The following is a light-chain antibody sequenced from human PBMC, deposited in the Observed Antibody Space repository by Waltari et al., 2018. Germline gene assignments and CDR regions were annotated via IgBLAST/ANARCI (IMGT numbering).Light chain of an antibody. CDR1: QSVSSSY. J-gene: IGKJ2*01. CDR3: QQYGSSPNT. CDR2: GAS. V-gene: IGKV3-20*01. Sequence: IVLTQSPGTLSLSPWESATLSCRASQSVSSSYLAWYQQKPGQAPRLLIYGASSRVTGIPDRFSGSGSGTDFTLTISRLEPEDFAVYYCQQYGSSPNTFGPGTKLEIK.